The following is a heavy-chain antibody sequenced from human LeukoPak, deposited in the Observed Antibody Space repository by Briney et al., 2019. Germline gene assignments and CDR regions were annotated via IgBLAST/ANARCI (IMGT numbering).Heavy chain of an antibody. Sequence: PGESLKISCKGSGYSFTSYWIGWVRQVPGKGLEWMGIIYPGDSDTRYSPSFQGQVTISADKSISTAYLQWSSLKASDTAMYYCARPPIIVGDDANDYWGQGTLVIVSS. CDR3: ARPPIIVGDDANDY. CDR2: IYPGDSDT. J-gene: IGHJ4*02. V-gene: IGHV5-51*03. D-gene: IGHD1-26*01. CDR1: GYSFTSYW.